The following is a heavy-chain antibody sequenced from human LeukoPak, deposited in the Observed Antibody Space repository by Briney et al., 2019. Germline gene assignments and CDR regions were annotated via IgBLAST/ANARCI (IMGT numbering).Heavy chain of an antibody. J-gene: IGHJ4*02. D-gene: IGHD6-13*01. V-gene: IGHV1-8*02. Sequence: ASVKVSCKASGYTFSGYYIHWVRQATGQGLEWMGWMNPNSGNTGYAQKFQGRVTMTRNTSISTAYMELSSLRSEDTAVYYCARVAAAGIGYWGQGTLVTVSS. CDR3: ARVAAAGIGY. CDR1: GYTFSGYY. CDR2: MNPNSGNT.